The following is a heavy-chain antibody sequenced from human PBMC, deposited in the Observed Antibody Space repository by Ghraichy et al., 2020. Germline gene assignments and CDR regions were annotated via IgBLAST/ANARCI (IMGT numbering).Heavy chain of an antibody. D-gene: IGHD3-10*01. J-gene: IGHJ4*02. V-gene: IGHV3-21*01. CDR2: ISSSSSYI. CDR3: ARDPTSPWFGNSMYDY. CDR1: GFTFSSYS. Sequence: GGSLRLSCAASGFTFSSYSMNWARQAPGKGLEWVSSISSSSSYIYYADSVKGRFTISRDNAKNSLYLQMNSLRAEDTAVYYCARDPTSPWFGNSMYDYWGQGTLVTVSS.